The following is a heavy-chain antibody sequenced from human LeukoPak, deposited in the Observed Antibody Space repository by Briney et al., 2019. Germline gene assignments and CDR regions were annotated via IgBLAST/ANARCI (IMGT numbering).Heavy chain of an antibody. Sequence: GGSLRLSCAASGFTFSSYAMHWVRQAPGKGLEWVAVISYDGSNKYYADSVKGRFTISRDNSKNTLDLQMISLRTEDTAVYYCARGTLVAVGNFQHWGQGTLVTVSS. CDR3: ARGTLVAVGNFQH. V-gene: IGHV3-30-3*01. J-gene: IGHJ1*01. D-gene: IGHD6-13*01. CDR2: ISYDGSNK. CDR1: GFTFSSYA.